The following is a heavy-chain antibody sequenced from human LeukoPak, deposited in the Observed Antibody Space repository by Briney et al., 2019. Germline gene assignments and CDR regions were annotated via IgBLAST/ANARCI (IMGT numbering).Heavy chain of an antibody. V-gene: IGHV4-34*01. J-gene: IGHJ5*02. CDR2: INHSGST. Sequence: SGTLSLTRAVFGGSFSGFYWRWVPPPPREGVGWVGGINHSGSTNYNPSLKSRVTISVDTSKNQFSLKLSSVTAADTAVYYCARSGFFGVVIGGNNWFDPWGQGTLVTVSS. CDR1: GGSFSGFY. D-gene: IGHD3-3*01. CDR3: ARSGFFGVVIGGNNWFDP.